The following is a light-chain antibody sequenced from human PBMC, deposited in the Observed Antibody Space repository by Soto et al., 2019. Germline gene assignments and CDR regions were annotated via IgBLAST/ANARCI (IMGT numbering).Light chain of an antibody. Sequence: SRLTPPASASGSPGQSITISCTGTSSDVGGYNYVSWYQQQSGKAPKLIIHEVSNRPSGVSNRFSGSKSGNTASLTISGLQAQDEADYYCDSYTSSRAYVFGIGTKVTVL. CDR3: DSYTSSRAYV. CDR2: EVS. CDR1: SSDVGGYNY. J-gene: IGLJ1*01. V-gene: IGLV2-14*01.